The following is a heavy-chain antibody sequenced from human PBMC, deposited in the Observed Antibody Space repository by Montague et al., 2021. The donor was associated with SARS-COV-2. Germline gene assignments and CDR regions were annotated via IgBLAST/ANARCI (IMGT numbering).Heavy chain of an antibody. J-gene: IGHJ2*01. D-gene: IGHD3-16*01. CDR2: VLCNKGT. Sequence: SETLSLTCTVSGVSVTDFFWSWIRQTPGKGLEWVADVLCNKGTNFNPSLKSRVATSVDTSKNQFSLRLTSVTAADTAFYYCVRHPDYDGLNCPPDVWDRGTLVTVSS. V-gene: IGHV4-59*08. CDR3: VRHPDYDGLNCPPDV. CDR1: GVSVTDFF.